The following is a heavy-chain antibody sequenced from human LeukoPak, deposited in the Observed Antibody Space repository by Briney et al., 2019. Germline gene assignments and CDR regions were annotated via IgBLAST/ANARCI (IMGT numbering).Heavy chain of an antibody. V-gene: IGHV3-21*01. D-gene: IGHD5-24*01. J-gene: IGHJ4*02. CDR2: ISSSSSYI. CDR1: GFTFSSYS. CDR3: AREMRDGYNSIDY. Sequence: PGGSLRLSCAASGFTFSSYSMNWVRQAPGKGLEWVSSISSSSSYIYYADSVKGRFTISRDNAKNSLYLQMNSLRAEDTAVYYRAREMRDGYNSIDYWGQGTLVTVSS.